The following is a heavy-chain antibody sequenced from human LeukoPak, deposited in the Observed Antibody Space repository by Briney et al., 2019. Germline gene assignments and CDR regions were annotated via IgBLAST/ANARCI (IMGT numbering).Heavy chain of an antibody. J-gene: IGHJ5*02. V-gene: IGHV4-59*06. CDR1: GGSISSYY. D-gene: IGHD3-22*01. Sequence: SETLSLTCTVSGGSISSYYWSWIRQHPGKGLEWIGYIYYIGSTYYNPSLKSRVTISVDTSKNQFSLKLSSVTAADTAVYYCARVVLTANNYFDPWGQGTLVTVSS. CDR2: IYYIGST. CDR3: ARVVLTANNYFDP.